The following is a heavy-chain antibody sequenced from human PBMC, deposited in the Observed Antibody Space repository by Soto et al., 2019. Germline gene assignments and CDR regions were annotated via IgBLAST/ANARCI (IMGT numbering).Heavy chain of an antibody. J-gene: IGHJ4*02. CDR3: ARASQIGYCSGGSCYLAGGLDY. Sequence: SETLSLTCAVYGGSFSGYYWSWIRQPPGKGLEWIGEINHSGSTNYNPSLKSRVTISVDTSKNQFSLKLSSVTAADTAVYYCARASQIGYCSGGSCYLAGGLDYWGQGTLVTVSS. CDR1: GGSFSGYY. CDR2: INHSGST. V-gene: IGHV4-34*01. D-gene: IGHD2-15*01.